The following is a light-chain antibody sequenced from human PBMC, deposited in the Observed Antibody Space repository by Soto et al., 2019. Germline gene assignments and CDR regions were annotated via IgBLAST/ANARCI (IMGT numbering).Light chain of an antibody. V-gene: IGKV1-9*01. CDR2: AAY. Sequence: DIQLTQSPSFLSASVGDRVTITCRASQDVSDYLAWYQHAPGKAPYLLIYAAYTLQSGVPSRFSGSGSGTEFSLTITSLQPEDIATYYCQYLNGAPTITFGQGTRLDVK. J-gene: IGKJ5*01. CDR1: QDVSDY. CDR3: QYLNGAPTIT.